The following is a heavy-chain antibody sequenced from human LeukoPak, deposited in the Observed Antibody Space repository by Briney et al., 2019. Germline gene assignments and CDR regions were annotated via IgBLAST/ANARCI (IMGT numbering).Heavy chain of an antibody. CDR1: GGSVSSGSYY. V-gene: IGHV4-39*07. CDR3: ARGRGVTIFGVVIKYGMDV. J-gene: IGHJ6*02. D-gene: IGHD3-3*01. Sequence: SEPLSLTCTVSGGSVSSGSYYWSWIRQPPGKGLEWIGEINHSGSTNYNPSLKSRVTISVDTSKNQFSLKLSSVTAADTAVYYCARGRGVTIFGVVIKYGMDVWGQGTTVTVSS. CDR2: INHSGST.